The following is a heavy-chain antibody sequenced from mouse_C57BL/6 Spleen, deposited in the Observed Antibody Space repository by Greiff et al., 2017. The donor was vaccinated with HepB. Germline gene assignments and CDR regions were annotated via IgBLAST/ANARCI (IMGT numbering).Heavy chain of an antibody. CDR3: ARDYYPVVASGAMDD. D-gene: IGHD1-1*01. V-gene: IGHV2-2*01. J-gene: IGHJ4*01. CDR2: IWSGGST. CDR1: GFSLTSYG. Sequence: QVHVKQSGPGLVQPSQSLSITCTVSGFSLTSYGVHWVRQSPGKGLEWLGVIWSGGSTDYNAAFISRLSISKDNSKSQVFFKMNSLQAYDTAIYYCARDYYPVVASGAMDDWGQGTSVTVSS.